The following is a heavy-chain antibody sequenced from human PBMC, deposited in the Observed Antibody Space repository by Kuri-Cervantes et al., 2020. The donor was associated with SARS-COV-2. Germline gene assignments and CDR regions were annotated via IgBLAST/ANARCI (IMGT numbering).Heavy chain of an antibody. J-gene: IGHJ4*02. D-gene: IGHD4-11*01. CDR1: GFSFSTYW. CDR2: IKQDDTEY. Sequence: GGSLRLSCAASGFSFSTYWMNWVRQAPGKGLEWVANIKQDDTEYYYVDSVRGRFTISRDNAKNSMYLQMNSLRAEDTAIYYCVRVTEDYSGARSFFDSWGQGTPVTVSS. V-gene: IGHV3-7*03. CDR3: VRVTEDYSGARSFFDS.